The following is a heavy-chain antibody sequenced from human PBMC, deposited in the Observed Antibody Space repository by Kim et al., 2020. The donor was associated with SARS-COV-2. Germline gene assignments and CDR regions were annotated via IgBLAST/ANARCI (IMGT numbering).Heavy chain of an antibody. J-gene: IGHJ4*02. CDR1: GGSISSGTYY. CDR2: IYYSGST. D-gene: IGHD6-19*01. CDR3: GYSSAWYKGSPFDS. V-gene: IGHV4-39*01. Sequence: SETLSLTCTVSGGSISSGTYYWGWIRQPPGKGLEWIGSIYYSGSTYYNPSLKSRVTISVDTSKNQFSLKLSSVTAADTAVDYCGYSSAWYKGSPFDSWGQGTLVTVSS.